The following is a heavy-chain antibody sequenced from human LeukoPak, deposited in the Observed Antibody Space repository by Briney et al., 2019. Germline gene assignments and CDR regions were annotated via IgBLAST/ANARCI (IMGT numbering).Heavy chain of an antibody. D-gene: IGHD3-22*01. CDR2: IYYSGST. J-gene: IGHJ3*02. Sequence: PSETLSLTCTVSGGSISSYYWSWIRQPPGKGLEWIGYIYYSGSTNYNPSLKSRVTISVDTSKNQFSLKLSSVIAADTAVYYCARLYYYDSSGYYFHNDAFDIWGQGTMVTVSS. CDR3: ARLYYYDSSGYYFHNDAFDI. V-gene: IGHV4-59*01. CDR1: GGSISSYY.